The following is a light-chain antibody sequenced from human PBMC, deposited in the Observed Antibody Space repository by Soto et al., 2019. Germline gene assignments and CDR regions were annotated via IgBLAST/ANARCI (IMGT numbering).Light chain of an antibody. CDR2: AAS. Sequence: DRQMTQSPSSLSASVGDRVTITCRASQSISNYLNWYQQKPGKAPKLLISAASILQSGVPSRFSGSGSGTDFTLTISSLQPEDFETYYCQQGYSTPHTFGQAPKLEIK. CDR1: QSISNY. V-gene: IGKV1-39*01. CDR3: QQGYSTPHT. J-gene: IGKJ2*01.